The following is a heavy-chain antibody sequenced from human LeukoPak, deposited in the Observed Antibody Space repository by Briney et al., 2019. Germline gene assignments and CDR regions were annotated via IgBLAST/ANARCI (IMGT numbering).Heavy chain of an antibody. CDR1: GGTFSSYA. D-gene: IGHD6-6*01. J-gene: IGHJ3*02. V-gene: IGHV1-69*05. CDR2: IIPIFGTA. Sequence: SVKVSCKASGGTFSSYAISWVRQAPGQGLEWVGRIIPIFGTANYAQKFQGRVTITTDESTSTAYMELSSLRSEDTAVYYCAREHYIAAHRAFDIWGQGTMVTVSS. CDR3: AREHYIAAHRAFDI.